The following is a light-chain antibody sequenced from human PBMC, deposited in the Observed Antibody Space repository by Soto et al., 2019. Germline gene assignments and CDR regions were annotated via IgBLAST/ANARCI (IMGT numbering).Light chain of an antibody. CDR2: AAS. V-gene: IGKV1-39*01. CDR3: QQSYRNPIT. CDR1: QSISNY. Sequence: DIQMTQSASSLSASVGDRVTITCRASQSISNYLNWYQQKPGKAPNLLIHAASSLQSGVPPRFSGSGSGTDFTLTISSLQPEDFATYFCQQSYRNPITFGQGTRLKIK. J-gene: IGKJ5*01.